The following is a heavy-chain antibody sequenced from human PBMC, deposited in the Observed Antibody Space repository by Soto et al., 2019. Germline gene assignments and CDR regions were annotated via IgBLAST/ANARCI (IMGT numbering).Heavy chain of an antibody. D-gene: IGHD6-19*01. Sequence: QVQLVESGGGVVQPGTSLRLSCAASGFTFSSYGIYWVRQAPGKGLEWVAVISHNGVNKQYADSVKGRFTISRDNSKNTLYLQMSSLRPDDTAFSSCAKTRAMAAMGCHFDCWGQGTLVTASS. CDR2: ISHNGVNK. CDR1: GFTFSSYG. V-gene: IGHV3-30*18. J-gene: IGHJ4*02. CDR3: AKTRAMAAMGCHFDC.